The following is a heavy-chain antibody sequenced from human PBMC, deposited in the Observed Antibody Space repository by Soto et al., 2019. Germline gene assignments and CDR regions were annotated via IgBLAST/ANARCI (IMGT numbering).Heavy chain of an antibody. CDR2: IYPTDSHA. CDR1: GYNFINYW. D-gene: IGHD2-8*01. CDR3: ATTSSTRRGY. Sequence: GASLKISCKASGYNFINYWIGWVRQMPGKGLEWMGIIYPTDSHARYSPSFQGQVTISADKSTSTVYLQWTGLKVSDTAMYYCATTSSTRRGYWGQGTRVSVHS. J-gene: IGHJ4*02. V-gene: IGHV5-51*01.